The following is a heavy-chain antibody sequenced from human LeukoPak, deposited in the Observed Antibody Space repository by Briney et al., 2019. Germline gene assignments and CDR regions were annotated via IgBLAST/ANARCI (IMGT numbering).Heavy chain of an antibody. CDR2: IYYSGST. CDR3: VVAAPYNWFDP. J-gene: IGHJ5*02. D-gene: IGHD2-15*01. V-gene: IGHV4-30-4*01. Sequence: ASQTLSLTCTVSGGSISSGDYYWSWIRQPPGKGLEWIGYIYYSGSTYYNPSLKSRVTISVDTSKNQFSLKLSSVTAADTAVYYCVVAAPYNWFDPWGQGTLVTVPS. CDR1: GGSISSGDYY.